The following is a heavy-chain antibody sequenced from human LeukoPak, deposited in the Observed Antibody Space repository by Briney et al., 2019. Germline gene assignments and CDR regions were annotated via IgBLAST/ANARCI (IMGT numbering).Heavy chain of an antibody. J-gene: IGHJ4*02. CDR1: GFTFSNYA. V-gene: IGHV3-23*01. CDR2: ISGSGVTT. CDR3: AKESPHFDY. Sequence: GGSLRLSCAASGFTFSNYAMNWVRQAPGKGLEWVSTISGSGVTTYYVDSVKGRFTISRDNSKNTLYLQMNSLRAEDTAIFYCAKESPHFDYWGQGTLVTVSS.